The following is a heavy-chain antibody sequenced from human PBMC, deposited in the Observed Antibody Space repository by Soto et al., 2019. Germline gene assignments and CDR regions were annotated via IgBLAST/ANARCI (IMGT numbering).Heavy chain of an antibody. CDR1: GFIFSAYS. D-gene: IGHD2-2*01. V-gene: IGHV3-48*01. J-gene: IGHJ4*02. CDR3: VKDRRIAPAADFYFDS. CDR2: ISSRTNTI. Sequence: PGGSLRLSCAASGFIFSAYSINWVRRAPGKGLEWVSYISSRTNTIYYADSVQGRFTISRDDAKNSLSLQMSSLRVEDTAVYYCVKDRRIAPAADFYFDSWGRGTLVTVSS.